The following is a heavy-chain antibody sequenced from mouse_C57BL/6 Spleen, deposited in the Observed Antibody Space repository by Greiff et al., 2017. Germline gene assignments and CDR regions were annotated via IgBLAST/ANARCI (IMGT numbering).Heavy chain of an antibody. CDR1: GYTFTSYW. CDR2: IDPSDSYT. Sequence: QVQLQQPGAELVRPGTSVKLSCKASGYTFTSYWMHWVKQRPGQGLEWIGVIDPSDSYTNYNQKFKGKATLTVDTSSSTAYMQLSSLTSEDSAVYYGARGGIITTVVADYFDYWGQGTTLTVSS. V-gene: IGHV1-59*01. J-gene: IGHJ2*01. CDR3: ARGGIITTVVADYFDY. D-gene: IGHD1-1*01.